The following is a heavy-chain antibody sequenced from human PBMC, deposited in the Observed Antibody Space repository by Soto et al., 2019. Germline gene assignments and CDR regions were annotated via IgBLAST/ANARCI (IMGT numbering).Heavy chain of an antibody. J-gene: IGHJ6*02. CDR1: GFTFSSYS. Sequence: PGGSLRLSCAASGFTFSSYSMNWVRQAPGKGLEWVSYISSSSSTIYYADSVKGRFTISRDNAKNSLYLQMNSLRDEDTAVYYCAREPNYCSGGSCYPKNYGMDVWGQGTTVTVSS. D-gene: IGHD2-15*01. V-gene: IGHV3-48*02. CDR3: AREPNYCSGGSCYPKNYGMDV. CDR2: ISSSSSTI.